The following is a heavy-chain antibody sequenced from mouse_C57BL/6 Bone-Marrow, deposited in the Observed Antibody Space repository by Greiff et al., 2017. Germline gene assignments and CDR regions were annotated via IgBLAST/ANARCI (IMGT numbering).Heavy chain of an antibody. J-gene: IGHJ2*01. Sequence: VQLQQPGAELVMPGASVKLSCKASGYTFTSYWMHWVKQRPGQGLGWIGEIDPSDSYTNYNQKFKGKSTLTVDKASSTAYMQLSSLTSEDSAVYYCARNYYGSSYYFDYWGEGTTLTVSS. D-gene: IGHD1-1*01. CDR3: ARNYYGSSYYFDY. CDR1: GYTFTSYW. CDR2: IDPSDSYT. V-gene: IGHV1-69*01.